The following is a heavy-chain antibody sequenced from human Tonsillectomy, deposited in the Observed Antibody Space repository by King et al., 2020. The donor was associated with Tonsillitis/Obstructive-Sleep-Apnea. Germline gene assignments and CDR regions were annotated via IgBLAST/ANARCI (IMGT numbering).Heavy chain of an antibody. CDR3: TRGIVVVD. J-gene: IGHJ4*02. CDR2: IRSKAYGGTI. D-gene: IGHD2-21*01. CDR1: GFTFGDYA. V-gene: IGHV3-49*04. Sequence: VQLVESGGGLVQPGRSLRLSCTTSGFTFGDYAMRWVRQAPGKGLEWVGFIRSKAYGGTIEYAASVKGRFTISRDDSKSIAYLQMNSLKTEDTAVFYCTRGIVVVDWGQGTLVTVSS.